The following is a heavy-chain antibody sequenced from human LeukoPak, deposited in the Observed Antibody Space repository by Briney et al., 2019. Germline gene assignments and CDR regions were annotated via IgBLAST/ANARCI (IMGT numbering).Heavy chain of an antibody. D-gene: IGHD6-6*01. J-gene: IGHJ5*02. CDR3: ARLGLAARRYPYNWFDP. Sequence: PGGSLRLSCAASGFTFSSYWMSWVRQAPGKGLEWVANIKQDGSEKYYVDSVKGRFTISRDNAKNSLYLQMNSLRAEDTAVYYCARLGLAARRYPYNWFDPWGQGTLVTVSS. CDR1: GFTFSSYW. CDR2: IKQDGSEK. V-gene: IGHV3-7*01.